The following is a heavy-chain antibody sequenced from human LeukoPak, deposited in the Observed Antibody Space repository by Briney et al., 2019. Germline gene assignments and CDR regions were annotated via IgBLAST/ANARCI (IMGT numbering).Heavy chain of an antibody. V-gene: IGHV4-31*03. CDR2: IYYSGST. J-gene: IGHJ2*01. CDR1: GGSISSGGYY. Sequence: PSQTLSLTCTVSGGSISSGGYYWSWIRQHPGKGLEGIGYIYYSGSTYYTPSLKNRVTISVATSKNQFSLRLSSVTAGDTAVYYCARGGGGYSWYFDLWGRGTLVTVSS. CDR3: ARGGGGYSWYFDL. D-gene: IGHD5-12*01.